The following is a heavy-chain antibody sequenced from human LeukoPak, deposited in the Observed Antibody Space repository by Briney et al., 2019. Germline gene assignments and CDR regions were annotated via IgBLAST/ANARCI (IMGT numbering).Heavy chain of an antibody. D-gene: IGHD6-13*01. J-gene: IGHJ4*02. CDR3: TRDSEPRREAAAGLDP. CDR2: LNWEGETT. CDR1: GFDLNDYT. Sequence: GGSLRLSCAASGFDLNDYTMHWVRQAPGKGLEWVALLNWEGETTYYADSVRGRFIISRDISRDSLYLQMDSLRSEDTAFYYCTRDSEPRREAAAGLDPWGQGTLVTVSS. V-gene: IGHV3-43*01.